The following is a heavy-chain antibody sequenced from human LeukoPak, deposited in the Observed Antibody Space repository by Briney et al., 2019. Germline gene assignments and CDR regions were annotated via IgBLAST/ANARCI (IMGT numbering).Heavy chain of an antibody. Sequence: GGSLGLSCAASGFTFSSYEMNWVRQAPGQGLDWVSAISARDGSTYYADSVKGRFTISRDNSKNTLYLQMNSLRAEDTAVYYCAKLLNDYGDYYFDYWGQGTLVTVSS. D-gene: IGHD4-17*01. J-gene: IGHJ4*02. CDR2: ISARDGST. CDR1: GFTFSSYE. CDR3: AKLLNDYGDYYFDY. V-gene: IGHV3-23*01.